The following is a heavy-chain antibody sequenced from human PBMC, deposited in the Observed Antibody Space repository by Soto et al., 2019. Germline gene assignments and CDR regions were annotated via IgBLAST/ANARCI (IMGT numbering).Heavy chain of an antibody. J-gene: IGHJ4*02. D-gene: IGHD1-26*01. Sequence: QVQLVESGGGVVQPGRSLRLSCAASGFTFSSYGMHWVRQAPGKGLEWVAVISYDGSNKYYADSVKGRFTISRDNSKNTLYLQMNSLRAEDTAVYYCAKICYGAVGATVFDYWGQGTLVTVSS. CDR1: GFTFSSYG. CDR2: ISYDGSNK. V-gene: IGHV3-30*18. CDR3: AKICYGAVGATVFDY.